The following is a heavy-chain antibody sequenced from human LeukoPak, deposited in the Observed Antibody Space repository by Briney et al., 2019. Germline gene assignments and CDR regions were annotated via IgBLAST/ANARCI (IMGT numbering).Heavy chain of an antibody. CDR2: IKQDGSEK. D-gene: IGHD2-2*01. V-gene: IGHV3-7*01. CDR1: GFTFSSYW. J-gene: IGHJ6*02. CDR3: ARAIVVVPAASYYYGMDV. Sequence: GGSLRLSCAASGFTFSSYWMSWVRQAPGKGLEWVANIKQDGSEKYYVDSVKGRFTISRDNAKNSLYLQMNSLRAEDTAVYYCARAIVVVPAASYYYGMDVWGQGTTVTVSS.